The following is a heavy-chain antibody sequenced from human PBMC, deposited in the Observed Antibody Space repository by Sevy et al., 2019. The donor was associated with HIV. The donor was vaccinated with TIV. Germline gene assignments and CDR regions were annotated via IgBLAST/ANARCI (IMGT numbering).Heavy chain of an antibody. CDR3: AKDGAGSLSSGPYYYYYGMDV. CDR1: GFTFSSYG. J-gene: IGHJ6*02. V-gene: IGHV3-30*18. D-gene: IGHD3-22*01. CDR2: ISYDGSNK. Sequence: GGSLRLSCAASGFTFSSYGMHWVRQAPGKGLEWVAVISYDGSNKYYADSVKGRFTISRDNSKNTLYLQMNSLRAEDKAVYYCAKDGAGSLSSGPYYYYYGMDVWGQGTTVTVSS.